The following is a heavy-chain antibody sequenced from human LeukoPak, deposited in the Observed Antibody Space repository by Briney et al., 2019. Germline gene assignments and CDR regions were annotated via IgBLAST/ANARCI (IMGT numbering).Heavy chain of an antibody. V-gene: IGHV3-21*01. CDR2: ISSSSYI. CDR3: VKDEDWGFGS. CDR1: GFTFSSYS. J-gene: IGHJ4*02. D-gene: IGHD7-27*01. Sequence: GGSLRLSCAASGFTFSSYSMNWVRQAPGKGLEWVSSISSSSYIYYADSVKGRFTITRDNAKNSLYLQMNSLRAEDTAPYYCVKDEDWGFGSWGQGTPVTVSS.